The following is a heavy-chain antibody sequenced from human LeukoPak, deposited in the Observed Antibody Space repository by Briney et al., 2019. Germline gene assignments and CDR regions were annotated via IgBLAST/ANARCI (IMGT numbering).Heavy chain of an antibody. CDR3: ARPKQQLEPGGDY. Sequence: GESLKISCKGSGYSFTSYWIGWVRQVPGKGLEWMGIIYPGDSDTRYSPSFQGQVTISADKSTSTAYLQWSSLKASDTAMYYCARPKQQLEPGGDYWGQGTLVTVSS. CDR1: GYSFTSYW. J-gene: IGHJ4*02. V-gene: IGHV5-51*01. D-gene: IGHD6-13*01. CDR2: IYPGDSDT.